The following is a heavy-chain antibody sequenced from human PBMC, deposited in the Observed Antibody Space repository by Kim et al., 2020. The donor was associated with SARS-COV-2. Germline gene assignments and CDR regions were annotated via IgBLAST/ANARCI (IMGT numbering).Heavy chain of an antibody. CDR3: ATQGREQSLGF. Sequence: GGSLRLSCVGSGFTSLSFSGYGMNWVRQAPGRGLEWVSFIGNSDSGATIHDADSVKGRFTISRDNAKNSLYLEMNSLRDDDTAVYYCATQGREQSLGFWG. CDR1: GFTSLSFSGYG. J-gene: IGHJ2*01. CDR2: IGNSDSGATI. V-gene: IGHV3-48*02. D-gene: IGHD1-1*01.